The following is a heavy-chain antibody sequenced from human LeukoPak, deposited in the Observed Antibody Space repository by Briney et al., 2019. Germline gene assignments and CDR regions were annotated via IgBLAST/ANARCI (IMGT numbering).Heavy chain of an antibody. J-gene: IGHJ4*02. CDR2: INHSGST. Sequence: SEILSLTCAVYGGSFSGYYWSWIRQPPGKGLEWIGEINHSGSTNYNPSLKSRVTISVDTSKNQFSLKLSSVTAADTAVYYCARGIGGDIVVVVAATLFDYWGQGTLVTVSS. CDR3: ARGIGGDIVVVVAATLFDY. V-gene: IGHV4-34*01. CDR1: GGSFSGYY. D-gene: IGHD2-15*01.